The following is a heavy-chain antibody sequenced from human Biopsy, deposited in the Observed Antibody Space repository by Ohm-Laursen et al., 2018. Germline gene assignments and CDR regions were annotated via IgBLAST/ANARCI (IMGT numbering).Heavy chain of an antibody. D-gene: IGHD3-16*01. Sequence: SETLSLTCTVSSVSMNTGTHYWTWIRQNPATGLEWIGYVHKSGNTLYNPSLKSRLSISVDTSRNQFSLKLTSVTAADTALYYCTRAGGGKIYGLWGQGTLVTVSS. CDR2: VHKSGNT. CDR1: SVSMNTGTHY. V-gene: IGHV4-31*03. J-gene: IGHJ4*02. CDR3: TRAGGGKIYGL.